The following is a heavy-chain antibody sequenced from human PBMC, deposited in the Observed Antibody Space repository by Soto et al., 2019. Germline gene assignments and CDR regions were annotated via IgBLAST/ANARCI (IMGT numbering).Heavy chain of an antibody. V-gene: IGHV4-61*08. CDR1: GGSISSGGYY. CDR2: IYYNGNT. Sequence: SETLSLTCTVSGGSISSGGYYWSWIRQHPGKGLEWIGYIYYNGNTYYNPSLKSRVTMSVDTSKNQISLKLSSVTAADTAVYYCTRANWYSEYWGQGTLVTVSS. D-gene: IGHD7-27*01. J-gene: IGHJ4*02. CDR3: TRANWYSEY.